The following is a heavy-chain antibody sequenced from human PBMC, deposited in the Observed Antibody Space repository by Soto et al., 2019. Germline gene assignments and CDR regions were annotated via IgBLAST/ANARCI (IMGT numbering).Heavy chain of an antibody. CDR3: ARGYDSSIPLIGY. J-gene: IGHJ4*02. V-gene: IGHV4-31*03. CDR2: IYYSGSN. Sequence: QVQLQESGPGLVKPSQTLSLTCTVSGGSISSGGYYWSWIRQHPGKGLEWIGYIYYSGSNYYNPCLKSRVTISVDTSKNQFSLKLSSVTAADTAVYYCARGYDSSIPLIGYWGQGTLVTVSS. D-gene: IGHD3-22*01. CDR1: GGSISSGGYY.